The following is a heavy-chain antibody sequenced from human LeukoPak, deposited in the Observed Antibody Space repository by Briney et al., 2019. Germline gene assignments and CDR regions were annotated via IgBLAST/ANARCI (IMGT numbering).Heavy chain of an antibody. CDR3: ARDRRDGYTSFDY. V-gene: IGHV1-69*05. J-gene: IGHJ4*02. CDR1: GGTFSSYA. Sequence: SVEVSCKASGGTFSSYAISWVRQAPGQGLEWMGRIIPIFGTANYAQKFQGRVTITTDESTSTAYMELSSLRSEDTAVYYCARDRRDGYTSFDYWGQGTLVTVSS. CDR2: IIPIFGTA. D-gene: IGHD5-24*01.